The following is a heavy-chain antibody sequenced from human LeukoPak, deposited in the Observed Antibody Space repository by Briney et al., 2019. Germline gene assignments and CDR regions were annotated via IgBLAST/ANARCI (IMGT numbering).Heavy chain of an antibody. Sequence: PGGSLRLSCAASGFTFSSYAMSWVRQAPGKGLEWVSGIGGSGGSTYYADSVKGRFTISRDNSKNTLYLQMNTLSAEDTAVYYCAKNPEASPVAVDGRWFDPWGQGTLVTVSS. CDR1: GFTFSSYA. CDR3: AKNPEASPVAVDGRWFDP. J-gene: IGHJ5*02. V-gene: IGHV3-23*01. CDR2: IGGSGGST. D-gene: IGHD6-19*01.